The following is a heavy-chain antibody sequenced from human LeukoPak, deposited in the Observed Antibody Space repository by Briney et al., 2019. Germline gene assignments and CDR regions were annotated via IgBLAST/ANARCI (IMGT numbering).Heavy chain of an antibody. V-gene: IGHV3-11*01. CDR1: GFTFSDYF. CDR2: ISNRGTTI. Sequence: PGGSLRLSCAASGFTFSDYFMSWIRQAPGKGLEWVSYISNRGTTIYYADSVKGRFTVSRDNAKNSLYLHMNSLRAEDTAVYYCGRAKEDYSGYGTYEQYYYFYMAVWGKGTTATVSS. J-gene: IGHJ6*03. CDR3: GRAKEDYSGYGTYEQYYYFYMAV. D-gene: IGHD5-12*01.